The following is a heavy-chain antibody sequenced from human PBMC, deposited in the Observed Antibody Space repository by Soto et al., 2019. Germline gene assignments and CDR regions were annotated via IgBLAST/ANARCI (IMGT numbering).Heavy chain of an antibody. D-gene: IGHD2-2*01. Sequence: QVQLQESGPGLVRPSETLSLTCTVSGGSLNNYNWNWIRQSAGKGLEWIGRIYSSGKTYYNPSLKSRVTLSLDTFNNQISLKVTSVTAADTAMYYCARERTYQMFGDDALDIWGIGTMVTVSS. V-gene: IGHV4-4*07. CDR1: GGSLNNYN. CDR3: ARERTYQMFGDDALDI. J-gene: IGHJ3*02. CDR2: IYSSGKT.